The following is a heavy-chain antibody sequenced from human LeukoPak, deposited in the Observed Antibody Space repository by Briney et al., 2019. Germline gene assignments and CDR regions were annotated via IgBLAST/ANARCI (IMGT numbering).Heavy chain of an antibody. CDR1: GFTFSSYW. CDR3: ASDSPYYGMDV. J-gene: IGHJ6*02. CDR2: INSDGSAT. V-gene: IGHV3-74*01. Sequence: GGSLRLSCAASGFTFSSYWMNWVRQAPGKGLLWVSRINSDGSATIYADSVRGRFTISRDNAKNTLYLQMSGLRVEDTAVYHCASDSPYYGMDVWGQGTTVTVSS.